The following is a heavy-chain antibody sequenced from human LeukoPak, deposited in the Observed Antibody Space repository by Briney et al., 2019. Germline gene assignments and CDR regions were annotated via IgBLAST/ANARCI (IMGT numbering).Heavy chain of an antibody. D-gene: IGHD3-10*01. CDR2: INPNSGGT. V-gene: IGHV1-2*02. CDR3: ARDEGYYGSGVDGN. Sequence: GASVKVSCKASGYTFTGYYMHWVRQAPGQGPEWMGWINPNSGGTNYAQKFQGRVTMTRDTSISTAYMELSRLRSDDTAIYYCARDEGYYGSGVDGNWGQGTLVTVSS. J-gene: IGHJ4*02. CDR1: GYTFTGYY.